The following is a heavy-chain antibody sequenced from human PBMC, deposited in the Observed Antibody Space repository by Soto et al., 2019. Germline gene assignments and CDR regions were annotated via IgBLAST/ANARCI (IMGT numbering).Heavy chain of an antibody. Sequence: GGSLRLSCAASGFTFSTYWMSWVRQAPGKGLEWVANIKQDGSEKHYLDSVKGRFTISRDNAKNTLYLQMNSLRAEDTAVYYCARGSGYYSDPNDYWGQGTLVTVSS. J-gene: IGHJ4*02. CDR3: ARGSGYYSDPNDY. CDR2: IKQDGSEK. CDR1: GFTFSTYW. D-gene: IGHD3-22*01. V-gene: IGHV3-7*01.